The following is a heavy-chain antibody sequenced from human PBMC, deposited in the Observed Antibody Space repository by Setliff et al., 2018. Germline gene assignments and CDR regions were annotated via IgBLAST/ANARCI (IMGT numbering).Heavy chain of an antibody. J-gene: IGHJ6*03. Sequence: ASVKVSCKASGYTFTAYDIHWMRQAPGQSLEWMGWINAGNGDTKFSQKFQDTITMTADTSASTAYMELSSLRSEDTAVYYCARGRSTYFIDVWGKGTTVTVSS. CDR1: GYTFTAYD. CDR3: ARGRSTYFIDV. CDR2: INAGNGDT. V-gene: IGHV1-3*01.